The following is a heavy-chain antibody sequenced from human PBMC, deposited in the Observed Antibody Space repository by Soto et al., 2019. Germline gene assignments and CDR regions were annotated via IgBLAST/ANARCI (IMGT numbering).Heavy chain of an antibody. CDR3: ARERGGYSYGDY. Sequence: QVQLVQSGAEVKKPGASVKVSCKASGYTFSSYGITWVRQAPGQRLEWMGWFNTYNGNTNYAQKLQGRDTMTTDTSTGTAYMELRSLRSDDTAVYYCARERGGYSYGDYWGQGALVTVSS. D-gene: IGHD5-18*01. CDR1: GYTFSSYG. J-gene: IGHJ4*02. CDR2: FNTYNGNT. V-gene: IGHV1-18*01.